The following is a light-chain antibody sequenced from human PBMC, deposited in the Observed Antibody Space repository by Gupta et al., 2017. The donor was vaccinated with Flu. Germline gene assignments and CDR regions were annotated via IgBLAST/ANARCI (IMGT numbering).Light chain of an antibody. CDR2: NDC. V-gene: IGLV1-47*01. CDR3: AAWDDSLNLCV. CDR1: NIGNKY. Sequence: NIGNKYVHWYKHNPGTAPKLLIYNDCQRPSGVPDRFSGSNSGNTASLAISGVRSEDEGDYYCAAWDDSLNLCVFGGGTKVTVL. J-gene: IGLJ3*02.